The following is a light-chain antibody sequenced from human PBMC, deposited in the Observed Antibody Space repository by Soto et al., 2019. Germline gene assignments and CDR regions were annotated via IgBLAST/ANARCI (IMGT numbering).Light chain of an antibody. CDR1: QRVSSH. Sequence: VLTQSPGPLSLSPGDRATLSCRASQRVSSHLAWFQQRPGQAPRLLIYGASSRATGIPDRFSGSGSGTDFTLTISRLEPEDFALYYCQQYGNSPPLTFGGGTKVEIK. J-gene: IGKJ4*01. CDR3: QQYGNSPPLT. CDR2: GAS. V-gene: IGKV3-20*01.